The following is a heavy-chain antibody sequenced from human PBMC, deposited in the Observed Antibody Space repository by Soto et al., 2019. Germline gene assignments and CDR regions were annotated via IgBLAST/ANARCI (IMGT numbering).Heavy chain of an antibody. CDR1: GFTFSIHW. V-gene: IGHV3-74*01. CDR2: INGDGTST. Sequence: EVHLVESGGGLVQPGGSLRLSCAASGFTFSIHWMHWVRQVPGKGLVWVSRINGDGTSTGYADSVKGRFTISRDNAENTLYLLMNSLRAEDTAVYYCAREGEVAVAGKAFLRYWGQGTLVTVSS. J-gene: IGHJ4*02. CDR3: AREGEVAVAGKAFLRY. D-gene: IGHD6-19*01.